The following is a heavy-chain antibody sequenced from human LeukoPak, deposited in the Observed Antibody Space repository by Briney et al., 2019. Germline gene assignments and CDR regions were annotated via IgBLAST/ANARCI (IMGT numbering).Heavy chain of an antibody. CDR3: ARVTVKPNWFDP. V-gene: IGHV1-2*02. CDR1: GYTFTVYY. J-gene: IGHJ5*02. CDR2: INPNSGGT. Sequence: ASVKVSCKASGYTFTVYYIHWVRQAPGQGLKWMGWINPNSGGTNYAQKFQGRVTMTRDTSISTAYMELSRLRSDDTAVYYCARVTVKPNWFDPWGQGTLVTVSS. D-gene: IGHD4-17*01.